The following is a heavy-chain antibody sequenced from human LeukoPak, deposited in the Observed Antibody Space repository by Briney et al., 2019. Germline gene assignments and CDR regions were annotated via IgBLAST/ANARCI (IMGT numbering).Heavy chain of an antibody. V-gene: IGHV3-53*01. Sequence: PGGSLRLSCAASGFTLSRYSMNWVRQAPGKGLEWVSVIYSGGSTYYADSVKGRFTISRDNSKSTLYIQMNSLRAEDTAVYYCARAKPKNMVRGLIMRRESRYYFDYWGQGTLITVSS. CDR3: ARAKPKNMVRGLIMRRESRYYFDY. CDR2: IYSGGST. D-gene: IGHD3-10*01. CDR1: GFTLSRYS. J-gene: IGHJ4*02.